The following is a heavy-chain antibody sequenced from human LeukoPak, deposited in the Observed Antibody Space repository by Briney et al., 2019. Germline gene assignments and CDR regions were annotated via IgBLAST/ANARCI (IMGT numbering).Heavy chain of an antibody. CDR3: AKRVIVGASWHFDY. V-gene: IGHV3-30*18. Sequence: PGGSLRLSCAASGFTFSSFGMHWVRQAPGRGLEWVAVISYDGSNKYYADSVKGRFTISRDNSKNTLYLQMNSLRAEDTAVYYCAKRVIVGASWHFDYWGQGTLVTVSS. D-gene: IGHD1-26*01. J-gene: IGHJ4*02. CDR1: GFTFSSFG. CDR2: ISYDGSNK.